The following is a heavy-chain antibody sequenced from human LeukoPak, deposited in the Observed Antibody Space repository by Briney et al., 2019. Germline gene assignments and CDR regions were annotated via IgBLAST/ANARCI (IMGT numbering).Heavy chain of an antibody. V-gene: IGHV1-69*04. Sequence: SVKVSCKASGGTFISYAISWVRQAPGQGLEWMGRIIPIFGIANYAQKFQGRVTITADKSTSTAYMELSSLRSEDTAVYYCAAEYSYGFMDVWGQGTTVTVSS. CDR3: AAEYSYGFMDV. CDR2: IIPIFGIA. J-gene: IGHJ6*02. CDR1: GGTFISYA. D-gene: IGHD5-18*01.